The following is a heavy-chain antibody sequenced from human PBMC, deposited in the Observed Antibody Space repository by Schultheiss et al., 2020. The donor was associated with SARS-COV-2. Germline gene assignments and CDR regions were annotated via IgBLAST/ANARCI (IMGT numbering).Heavy chain of an antibody. CDR3: ARDSSITIFGVGPESYLRGYYYYYYGMDV. CDR1: GYTFTSYG. Sequence: GGSLRLSCKASGYTFTSYGISWVRQAPGQGLEWMGWISAYNGNTNYAQKLQGRVTMTTDTSTSTAYMELRSLRSDDTAVYYCARDSSITIFGVGPESYLRGYYYYYYGMDVWGQGTTVTVAS. V-gene: IGHV1-18*01. J-gene: IGHJ6*02. D-gene: IGHD3-3*01. CDR2: ISAYNGNT.